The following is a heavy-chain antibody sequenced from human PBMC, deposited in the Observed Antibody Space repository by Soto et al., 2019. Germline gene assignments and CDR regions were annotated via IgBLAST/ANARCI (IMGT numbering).Heavy chain of an antibody. V-gene: IGHV4-30-4*01. J-gene: IGHJ5*01. Sequence: SETLSLTCTVSGGSISSGDYYWSWIRQPPGKGLEWIGYIYYSGSTYYNPSLKSRVTISVDTSKNQFSLRLTSVTAADTAVYYCARLGRYYQSLDSWGPGTLVSVSS. D-gene: IGHD3-10*01. CDR2: IYYSGST. CDR1: GGSISSGDYY. CDR3: ARLGRYYQSLDS.